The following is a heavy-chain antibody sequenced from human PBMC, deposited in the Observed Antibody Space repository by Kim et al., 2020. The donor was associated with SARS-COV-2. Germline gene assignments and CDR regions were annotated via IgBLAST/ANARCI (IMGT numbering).Heavy chain of an antibody. D-gene: IGHD6-13*01. CDR2: ISYDGSNK. CDR1: GFTFSSYG. CDR3: AGYSSSLSPFDY. J-gene: IGHJ4*02. Sequence: GGSLRLSCAASGFTFSSYGMHWVRQAPGKGLEWVAVISYDGSNKYYADSVKDRFTISRDNSKNTLYLQMNSLRAEDTAVYYCAGYSSSLSPFDYWGQGTLVTVSS. V-gene: IGHV3-30*03.